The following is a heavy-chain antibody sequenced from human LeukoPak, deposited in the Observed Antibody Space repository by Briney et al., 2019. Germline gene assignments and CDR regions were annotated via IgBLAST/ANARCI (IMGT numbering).Heavy chain of an antibody. CDR3: ARGPYSGKPIGY. V-gene: IGHV3-74*01. D-gene: IGHD1-26*01. Sequence: GGSLRLSCAASGFTFRTYWMHWVRQAPGKGLVWVSRINTDGRSTSYADSVKGRFTISRDNSKNTLYLQMNSLRAEDTAVYYCARGPYSGKPIGYWGQGTLVTVSS. CDR2: INTDGRST. CDR1: GFTFRTYW. J-gene: IGHJ4*02.